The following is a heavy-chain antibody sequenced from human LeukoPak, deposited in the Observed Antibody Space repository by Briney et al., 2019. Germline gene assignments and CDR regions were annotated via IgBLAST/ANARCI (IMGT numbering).Heavy chain of an antibody. D-gene: IGHD3-10*01. Sequence: GASVKVSCKASGYTFTGYYMHWVRQAPGQGLEWMGRINPNSGGTNYAQKFQGRVTMTRDTSISTAYMELSRLSSDDTAVYYCARSILITMVRGVIDYWGQGTLVTVSS. CDR2: INPNSGGT. J-gene: IGHJ4*02. CDR1: GYTFTGYY. CDR3: ARSILITMVRGVIDY. V-gene: IGHV1-2*06.